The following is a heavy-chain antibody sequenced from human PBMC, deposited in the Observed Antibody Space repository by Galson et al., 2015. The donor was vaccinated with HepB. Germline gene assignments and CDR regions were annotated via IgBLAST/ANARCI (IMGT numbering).Heavy chain of an antibody. Sequence: SLRLSCAASGITFSDYWMTWVRQAPGKGLEWVANIKQDGGETYYVASVKGRFTISRDNAKNSLYLQMNSLRAEDTAVYYCAREGGINYGMDVWGQGTTVTVSS. CDR1: GITFSDYW. V-gene: IGHV3-7*05. CDR2: IKQDGGET. J-gene: IGHJ6*02. CDR3: AREGGINYGMDV. D-gene: IGHD1-14*01.